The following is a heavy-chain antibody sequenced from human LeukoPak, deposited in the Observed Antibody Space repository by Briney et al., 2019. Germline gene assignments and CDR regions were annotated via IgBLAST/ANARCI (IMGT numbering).Heavy chain of an antibody. Sequence: SVKVSCKASGGTFSSYAISWVRQAPGQGLEWMGGIIPIFGTANYAQKFQGRVTITADESTSTAYMELSGLRSEDTAVYYCARGDYYDSSGYYPYYYYMDVWGKGTTVTISS. J-gene: IGHJ6*03. D-gene: IGHD3-22*01. CDR1: GGTFSSYA. CDR3: ARGDYYDSSGYYPYYYYMDV. V-gene: IGHV1-69*13. CDR2: IIPIFGTA.